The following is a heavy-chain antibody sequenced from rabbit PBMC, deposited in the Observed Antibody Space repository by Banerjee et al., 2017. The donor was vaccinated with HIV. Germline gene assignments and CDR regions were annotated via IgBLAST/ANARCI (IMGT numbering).Heavy chain of an antibody. Sequence: QQLEESGGGLVKPGGTLTLTCKASGIDFSTYYYMCWVRQAPGKGLELIACMNAGTSGGSYYARWAKGRFTISKTSSTTVTLQMTSLTAADTATYFCARDLAGVIGWNFNLWGPGTLVTVS. J-gene: IGHJ4*01. D-gene: IGHD4-1*01. CDR2: MNAGTSGGS. CDR3: ARDLAGVIGWNFNL. V-gene: IGHV1S40*01. CDR1: GIDFSTYYY.